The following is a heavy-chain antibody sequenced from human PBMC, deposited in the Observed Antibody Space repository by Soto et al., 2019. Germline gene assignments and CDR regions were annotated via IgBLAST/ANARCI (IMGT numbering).Heavy chain of an antibody. V-gene: IGHV3-74*01. CDR2: INTDGSAT. J-gene: IGHJ4*02. CDR3: AKDSDGYLAPYYFDY. Sequence: PGGSLRLSCAASGFTFSSDWMHWVRQAPGKGLVWVSRINTDGSATSYADSVKGRFTISRDNAKNSLYLQMNSLRAEDTALYYCAKDSDGYLAPYYFDYWGQGTLVTVSS. D-gene: IGHD5-12*01. CDR1: GFTFSSDW.